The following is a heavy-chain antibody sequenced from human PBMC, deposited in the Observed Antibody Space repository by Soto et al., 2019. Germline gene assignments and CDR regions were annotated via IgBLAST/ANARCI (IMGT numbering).Heavy chain of an antibody. V-gene: IGHV1-46*01. D-gene: IGHD4-17*01. CDR2: INPSGGST. CDR1: GYTFTSYY. J-gene: IGHJ5*02. Sequence: ASVKVSCKASGYTFTSYYMHWVRQAPGQGLEWMGIINPSGGSTSYAQKFQGRVTMTRDTSTSTVYMELSSATAADTAVYYCARGAPSDDYPFMSWFDPWGQGTLVTVSS. CDR3: ARGAPSDDYPFMSWFDP.